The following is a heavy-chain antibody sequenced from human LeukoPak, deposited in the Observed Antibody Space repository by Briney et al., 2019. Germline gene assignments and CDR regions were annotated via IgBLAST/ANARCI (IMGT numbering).Heavy chain of an antibody. J-gene: IGHJ4*02. CDR3: ARDGPPYDSSGYYSYYFDY. V-gene: IGHV3-21*01. D-gene: IGHD3-22*01. CDR2: ISSSSSYI. CDR1: GFTFSSYS. Sequence: GGSLRLSCAASGFTFSSYSMNWVRQAPGKGLEWVSSISSSSSYIYYADSVKGRFTISRDNAKNSLYLQMNSLRAEDTAVYYCARDGPPYDSSGYYSYYFDYWGQGTLVTVSS.